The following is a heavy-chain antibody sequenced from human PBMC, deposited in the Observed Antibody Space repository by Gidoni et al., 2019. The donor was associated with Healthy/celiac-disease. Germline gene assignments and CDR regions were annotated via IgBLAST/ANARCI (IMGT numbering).Heavy chain of an antibody. V-gene: IGHV3-23*01. Sequence: EVQLLESGGGLVQPGGSLRLSCAASGFPFSSYPMSWVRQAPGKGLEWVSAISGSGGSTYYADSVKGRFTISRDNSKNTLYLQMNSLRAEDTAVYYCAKDSPYDFWSGTFDYWGQGTLVTVSS. D-gene: IGHD3-3*01. CDR1: GFPFSSYP. J-gene: IGHJ4*02. CDR3: AKDSPYDFWSGTFDY. CDR2: ISGSGGST.